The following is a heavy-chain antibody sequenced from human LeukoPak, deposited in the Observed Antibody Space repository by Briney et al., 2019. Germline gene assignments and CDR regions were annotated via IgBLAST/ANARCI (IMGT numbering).Heavy chain of an antibody. D-gene: IGHD3-22*01. V-gene: IGHV4-61*02. J-gene: IGHJ3*02. CDR1: GDSISSGDYY. CDR2: ISSSGST. CDR3: ARGPYSYDSSGAFDI. Sequence: PSQTLSLTCTVSGDSISSGDYYWSWIRQPAGKGLEWIGRISSSGSTNHNPSLKSRVTISVDTSKNQFSLKLSSVTAADTAVYFCARGPYSYDSSGAFDIWGQGTMVTVS.